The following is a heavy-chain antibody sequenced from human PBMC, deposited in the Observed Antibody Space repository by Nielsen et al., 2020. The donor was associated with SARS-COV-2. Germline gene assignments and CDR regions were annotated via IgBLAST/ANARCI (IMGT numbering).Heavy chain of an antibody. CDR2: IKQDGSEK. CDR3: ARDTGDLNY. V-gene: IGHV3-7*01. D-gene: IGHD2-21*02. CDR1: GFTFSSYW. Sequence: GESLKISCAASGFTFSSYWMSWVRQAPGKGLEWVANIKQDGSEKYYVDSVKGRFTISRDNAKNSLYLQMNSLRAEDTAVYYCARDTGDLNYWGQGTLVTVSS. J-gene: IGHJ4*02.